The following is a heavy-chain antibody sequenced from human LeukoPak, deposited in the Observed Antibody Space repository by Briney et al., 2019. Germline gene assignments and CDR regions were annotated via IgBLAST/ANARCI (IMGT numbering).Heavy chain of an antibody. V-gene: IGHV5-51*01. Sequence: GESLQISSKGSGSSFTSYWIGWVRQMPGNGLEWMGIIYPGNSDTRYSPSFQGQVTISADKSISTAYLQWSSLKASDTAMYYCARTVLAVDTAMAIDYWGQGTLVTVSS. CDR2: IYPGNSDT. CDR3: ARTVLAVDTAMAIDY. D-gene: IGHD5-18*01. CDR1: GSSFTSYW. J-gene: IGHJ4*02.